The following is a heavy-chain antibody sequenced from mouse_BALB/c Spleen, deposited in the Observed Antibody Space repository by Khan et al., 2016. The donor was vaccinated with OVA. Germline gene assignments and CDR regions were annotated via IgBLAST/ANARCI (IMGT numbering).Heavy chain of an antibody. CDR2: TSSDSSTI. Sequence: DVMLVEVGGGLVQPGGSRKLSCAASGVTLTSYGMHRSCQDPEKGLEWGAHTSSDSSTIYSADTVKGRYTISRENPTNTLYLQMTSLRSEDTAMYFCATSYFDGYYFDYWGQGTTLTVSS. D-gene: IGHD1-1*01. V-gene: IGHV5-17*02. CDR3: ATSYFDGYYFDY. CDR1: GVTLTSYG. J-gene: IGHJ2*01.